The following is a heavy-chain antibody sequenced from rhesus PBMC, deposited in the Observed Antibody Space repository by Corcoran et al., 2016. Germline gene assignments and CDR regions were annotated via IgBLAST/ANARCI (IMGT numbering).Heavy chain of an antibody. CDR1: GGSISGYYY. D-gene: IGHD4-29*01. CDR3: ASTKENLYGSSYAFDY. CDR2: IYGTSASP. J-gene: IGHJ4*01. Sequence: QVKLQQWGEGLVKPSETLSLTCAVYGGSISGYYYWSWIRQHPGKGLEGIGYIYGTSASPNYNPTLKNRVTISNDTSKNPFSLKLSSVTAADTAMYYCASTKENLYGSSYAFDYWGQGVRVTVSS. V-gene: IGHV4-73*01.